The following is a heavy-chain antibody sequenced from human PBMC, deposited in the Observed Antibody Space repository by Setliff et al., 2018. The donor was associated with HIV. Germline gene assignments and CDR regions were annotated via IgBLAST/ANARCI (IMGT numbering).Heavy chain of an antibody. Sequence: GASVKVSCKASGYTFTSYAMHWVRQATGHGLEWMGWISPYSGSAGYAQKFQGRVTMTREASTSTAYLELSDLRAEDTAVYYCVRGIYDSSGFWYPHGDSWGQGTLVTVSS. V-gene: IGHV1-8*02. CDR3: VRGIYDSSGFWYPHGDS. J-gene: IGHJ5*01. CDR1: GYTFTSYA. CDR2: ISPYSGSA. D-gene: IGHD3-22*01.